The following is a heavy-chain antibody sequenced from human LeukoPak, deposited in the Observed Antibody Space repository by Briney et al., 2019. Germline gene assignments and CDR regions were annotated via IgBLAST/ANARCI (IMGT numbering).Heavy chain of an antibody. V-gene: IGHV5-51*01. CDR1: GYSFTTYY. D-gene: IGHD2-15*01. Sequence: GESLKISCKGSGYSFTTYYIIWVRQMPGKGLEWMGIIYPGDSGTKYSASFQGQVTISADKSISTAYLQWSSLKASNTAMYYCARRSSAGAFDIWGQGTMVTVSS. CDR2: IYPGDSGT. CDR3: ARRSSAGAFDI. J-gene: IGHJ3*02.